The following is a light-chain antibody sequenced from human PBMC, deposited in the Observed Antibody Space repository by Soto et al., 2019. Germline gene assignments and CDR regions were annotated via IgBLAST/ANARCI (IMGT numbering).Light chain of an antibody. CDR2: GAS. Sequence: EIVLTQSPGTLSLSPGERATLSCRASQSVSSSYLAWYQRKSGQAPRLLIYGASSRATGIPDRFSGSGSGTDFTLTISRLQPEDFAVYYCQQYGTSPRTFGQGTKVDIK. CDR1: QSVSSSY. J-gene: IGKJ2*01. V-gene: IGKV3-20*01. CDR3: QQYGTSPRT.